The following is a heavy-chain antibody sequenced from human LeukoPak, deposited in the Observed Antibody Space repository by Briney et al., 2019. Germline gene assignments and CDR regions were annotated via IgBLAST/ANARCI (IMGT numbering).Heavy chain of an antibody. J-gene: IGHJ3*02. CDR3: ARDRGLENLLWDDAFDI. D-gene: IGHD1-26*01. Sequence: SETLSLTCTVSGGSISSFYWSWIRQPPGKGLEWIGYIYYSGSTNYNPSLKSRVTISVDTSKNQFSLKVSSVTAADTAVYYCARDRGLENLLWDDAFDIWGQGTMVTVSS. V-gene: IGHV4-59*01. CDR1: GGSISSFY. CDR2: IYYSGST.